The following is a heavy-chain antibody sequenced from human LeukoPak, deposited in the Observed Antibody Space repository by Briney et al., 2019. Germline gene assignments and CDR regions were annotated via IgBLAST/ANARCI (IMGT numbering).Heavy chain of an antibody. Sequence: GASVKVSCKASGYTFTGYYMHWVRQAPGQGLEWMGWILPNSGGTKYAQKFQGRVTMTRDKSISTAYMELRSLRSDDTAVYYCAMKLGTYYFDYWGQGTLVTVSS. D-gene: IGHD7-27*01. CDR1: GYTFTGYY. CDR3: AMKLGTYYFDY. J-gene: IGHJ4*02. V-gene: IGHV1-2*02. CDR2: ILPNSGGT.